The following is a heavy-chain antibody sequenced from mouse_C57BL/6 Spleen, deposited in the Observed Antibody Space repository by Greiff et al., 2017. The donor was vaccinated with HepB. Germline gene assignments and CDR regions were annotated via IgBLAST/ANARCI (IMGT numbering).Heavy chain of an antibody. J-gene: IGHJ3*01. Sequence: QVQLQHPGAELVRPGSSVKLSCKASGYTFTSYWMHWVKQRPIQGLEWIGMIHPNSGSTNYNEKFKSKATLTVDKSSSTAYMQLSSLTSEDSAVYYCATDYGNPFAYWGQGTLVTVSA. V-gene: IGHV1-64*01. D-gene: IGHD2-1*01. CDR1: GYTFTSYW. CDR2: IHPNSGST. CDR3: ATDYGNPFAY.